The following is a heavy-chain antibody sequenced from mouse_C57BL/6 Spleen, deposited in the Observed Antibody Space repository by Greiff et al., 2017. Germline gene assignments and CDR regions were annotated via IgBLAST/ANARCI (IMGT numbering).Heavy chain of an antibody. Sequence: VQLQESGAELVRPGASVTLSCKASGYTFTDYEMHWVKQTPVHGLEWIGAIDPETGGTAYNQKFKGKAILTADKSSSTAYMELRSLTSEDSAVYYCTGSGYYYGSRGYFDYWGQGTTLTVSS. J-gene: IGHJ2*01. V-gene: IGHV1-15*01. CDR1: GYTFTDYE. CDR3: TGSGYYYGSRGYFDY. CDR2: IDPETGGT. D-gene: IGHD1-1*01.